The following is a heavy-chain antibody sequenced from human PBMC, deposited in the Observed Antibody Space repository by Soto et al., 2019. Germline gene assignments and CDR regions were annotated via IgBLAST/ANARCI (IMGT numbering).Heavy chain of an antibody. Sequence: GGSLRLSCVASGFPFNTYGMHWVRQAPGKGLEWVAVISYDGSNKYYADSVKGRFTISRDNSKNTLYLQMNSLRAEDTAVYYCAKVDRSGYSYGYAVDYWGQGTLVTVSS. J-gene: IGHJ4*02. CDR1: GFPFNTYG. V-gene: IGHV3-30*18. CDR3: AKVDRSGYSYGYAVDY. D-gene: IGHD5-18*01. CDR2: ISYDGSNK.